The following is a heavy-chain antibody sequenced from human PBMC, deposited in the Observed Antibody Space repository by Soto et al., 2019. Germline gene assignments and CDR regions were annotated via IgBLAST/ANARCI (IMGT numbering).Heavy chain of an antibody. D-gene: IGHD2-2*01. Sequence: QVQLVQSGAEVQKPGSSVKVSCKASGGTFSSYAISWVRQAPGQGLEWMGGIIPISGTATYAQKFQGRVTITADESTSTAYMELSSLRSEATAVYYCARSQGSSTSLEIYYYYYYGMDVWGQGTTVTVSS. CDR1: GGTFSSYA. J-gene: IGHJ6*02. CDR3: ARSQGSSTSLEIYYYYYYGMDV. V-gene: IGHV1-69*01. CDR2: IIPISGTA.